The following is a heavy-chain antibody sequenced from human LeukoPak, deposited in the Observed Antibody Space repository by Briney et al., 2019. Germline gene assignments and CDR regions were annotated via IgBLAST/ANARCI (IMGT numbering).Heavy chain of an antibody. CDR1: GGSISSGGYS. CDR3: ARGVGDDAFDI. D-gene: IGHD3-10*01. V-gene: IGHV4-30-2*01. J-gene: IGHJ3*02. CDR2: IYHSGST. Sequence: PSGTLSLTCAVSGGSISSGGYSWSWIRQPPGKGLEWIGYIYHSGSTYYNPSLKSRVTISVDRSKNQFSLKLSSVTAADTAVYYCARGVGDDAFDIWGQGTMVTVSS.